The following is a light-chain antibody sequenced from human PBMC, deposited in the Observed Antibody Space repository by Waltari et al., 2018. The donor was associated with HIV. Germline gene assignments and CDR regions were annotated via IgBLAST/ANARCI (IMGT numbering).Light chain of an antibody. CDR2: GTS. CDR3: QQYGSSPPIT. J-gene: IGKJ4*01. Sequence: EIVLPQSPGTLSLSPWERATLSCRASQSISSSYLAWYQQNPSQAPRLLIYGTSSRATGIPDRFSGSGSGTDFTLTISRLEPEDCAVYYCQQYGSSPPITFGGGTKVEI. V-gene: IGKV3-20*01. CDR1: QSISSSY.